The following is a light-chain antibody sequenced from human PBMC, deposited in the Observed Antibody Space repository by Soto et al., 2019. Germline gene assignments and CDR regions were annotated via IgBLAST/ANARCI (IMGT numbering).Light chain of an antibody. J-gene: IGLJ1*01. Sequence: LTQPASVSGSPGQSIAISCTGTTSDVGGYNYVSWYQQHPGKVPKLLIHEVSNRPSGVSNRFSGSKSGNTASLTISGLQAEDEADYYCLSKTSTISYVFGTGTKVTVL. V-gene: IGLV2-14*01. CDR3: LSKTSTISYV. CDR1: TSDVGGYNY. CDR2: EVS.